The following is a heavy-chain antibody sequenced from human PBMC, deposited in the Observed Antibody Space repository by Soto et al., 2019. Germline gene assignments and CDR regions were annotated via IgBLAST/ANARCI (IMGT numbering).Heavy chain of an antibody. Sequence: SETLCLTCTVSGGSISSGDYYGSWIRQPPGKGLEWIGYIYYSGSTYYNPSLKSRVTISVDTSKNQFSLKLSSVTAADTAVYYCASVVVAATEYFQHWGQGTLVTVSS. CDR1: GGSISSGDYY. V-gene: IGHV4-30-4*01. CDR2: IYYSGST. J-gene: IGHJ1*01. CDR3: ASVVVAATEYFQH. D-gene: IGHD2-15*01.